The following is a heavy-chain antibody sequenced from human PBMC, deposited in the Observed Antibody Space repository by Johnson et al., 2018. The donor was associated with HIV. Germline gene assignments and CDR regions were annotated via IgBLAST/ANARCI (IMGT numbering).Heavy chain of an antibody. J-gene: IGHJ3*02. V-gene: IGHV3-30*04. D-gene: IGHD1-7*01. CDR3: ARAWRDGTTYRRAFDI. CDR2: ISYDGSNK. Sequence: QVQLVESGGGVVQPGRSLRLSCAASGFTFSSYAMHWVRQAPGKGLAWVAVISYDGSNKYSADSVKGRFPISRDNSKNTLYLQMNSLRAEDTAVYYCARAWRDGTTYRRAFDIWGQGTMVTISS. CDR1: GFTFSSYA.